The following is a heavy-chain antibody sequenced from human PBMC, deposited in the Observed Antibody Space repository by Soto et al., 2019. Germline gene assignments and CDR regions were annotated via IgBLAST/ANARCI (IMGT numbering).Heavy chain of an antibody. D-gene: IGHD6-6*01. CDR2: ITWNSDTI. J-gene: IGHJ4*02. CDR3: VKEMGSSSDS. CDR1: GFRFDDYV. V-gene: IGHV3-9*01. Sequence: GGSLRLSCVGSGFRFDDYVMDWVRQIPGKGLEWVSRITWNSDTIAYADSVKGRFTISRDNARSSLFLQMNSLRSEDTAIYYCVKEMGSSSDSWGQGTLVTVS.